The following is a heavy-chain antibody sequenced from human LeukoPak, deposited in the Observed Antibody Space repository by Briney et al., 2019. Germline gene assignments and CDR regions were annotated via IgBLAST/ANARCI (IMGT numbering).Heavy chain of an antibody. CDR3: ARTYYDFWSGYYAHYFDY. Sequence: PSETLSLTCAVSGYSISSGYYWGWIRQPPGKGLEWIGSIYHSGSTYCNPSLKSRVTISVDTSKNQFSLKLSSVTAADTAVYYCARTYYDFWSGYYAHYFDYWGQGTLVTVSS. CDR1: GYSISSGYY. J-gene: IGHJ4*02. CDR2: IYHSGST. V-gene: IGHV4-38-2*01. D-gene: IGHD3-3*01.